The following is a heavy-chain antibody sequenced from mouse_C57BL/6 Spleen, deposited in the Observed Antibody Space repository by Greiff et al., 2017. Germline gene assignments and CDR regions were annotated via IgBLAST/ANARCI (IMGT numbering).Heavy chain of an antibody. J-gene: IGHJ2*01. V-gene: IGHV3-8*01. CDR1: GYSITSDY. D-gene: IGHD4-1*01. CDR3: ARYVVTGMGYFDY. CDR2: ISYSGST. Sequence: EVQRVESGPGLAKPSQSLSLTCSVPGYSITSDYWNWIRQFPGNKLEYMGYISYSGSTYYNPSLKSRISITRDTSKNQYSLQLTSVTTEDTATYSCARYVVTGMGYFDYWGQGTTLTVSS.